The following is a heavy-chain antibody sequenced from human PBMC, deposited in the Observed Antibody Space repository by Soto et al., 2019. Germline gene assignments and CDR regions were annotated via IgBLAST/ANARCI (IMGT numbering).Heavy chain of an antibody. J-gene: IGHJ4*02. CDR2: MNPNCGNT. V-gene: IGHV1-8*01. D-gene: IGHD3-22*01. CDR3: ARGPYYYESSGYYTYHFAY. CDR1: GYIFTSYD. Sequence: ASVKVSCKASGYIFTSYDINWVRQATGQGLEWMGWMNPNCGNTGYAQKFQGRVTMTRNTSISTAYMELSSLRSEDTAVYYCARGPYYYESSGYYTYHFAYPGQGTMVTVSS.